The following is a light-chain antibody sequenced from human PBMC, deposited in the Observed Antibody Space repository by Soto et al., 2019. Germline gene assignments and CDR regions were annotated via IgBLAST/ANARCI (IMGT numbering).Light chain of an antibody. Sequence: QSVLNQPASVSASPGQSITISCTGTSSDVGGYNYVSWYQQHPGKAPKLMIYDVSNRPSGVSDRFSGSKSGNTASLTISGLQAEDEADYYRNSYTSSSTHVFGTGTKVTVL. CDR3: NSYTSSSTHV. V-gene: IGLV2-14*01. J-gene: IGLJ1*01. CDR1: SSDVGGYNY. CDR2: DVS.